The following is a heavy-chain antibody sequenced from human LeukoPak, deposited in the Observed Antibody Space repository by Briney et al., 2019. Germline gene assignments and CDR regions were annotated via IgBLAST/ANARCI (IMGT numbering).Heavy chain of an antibody. CDR3: ARDRSPRQYVGSSGYIY. D-gene: IGHD3-22*01. J-gene: IGHJ4*02. Sequence: ASVKVSCKASGYTFTSYDISWVRQAPGQGLEWMGGIIPIFGTANYAQKFQGRVTIPADKSTSTAYMELSSLRSEDTAVYYCARDRSPRQYVGSSGYIYWGQGTLVTVSS. CDR2: IIPIFGTA. V-gene: IGHV1-69*06. CDR1: GYTFTSYD.